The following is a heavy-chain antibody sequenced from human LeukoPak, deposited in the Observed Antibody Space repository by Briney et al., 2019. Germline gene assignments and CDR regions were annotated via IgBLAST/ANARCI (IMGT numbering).Heavy chain of an antibody. CDR1: GFXFSSYA. D-gene: IGHD5-18*01. V-gene: IGHV3-30*03. CDR2: ILHDGSNK. J-gene: IGHJ4*02. CDR3: ATLSGDSHGYDY. Sequence: GGSLRLSCAASGFXFSSYAMHWVRQAPGKGLEWVAVILHDGSNKQYADSVKGRFTISRDNSKNTLYLQMNSLRAEDTAVYYCATLSGDSHGYDYWGQGTLVTVSS.